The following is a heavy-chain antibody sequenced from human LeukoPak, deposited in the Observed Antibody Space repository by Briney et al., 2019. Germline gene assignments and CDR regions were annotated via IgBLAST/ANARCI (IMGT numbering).Heavy chain of an antibody. J-gene: IGHJ3*02. D-gene: IGHD3-10*01. V-gene: IGHV3-21*01. CDR2: ISSISSYR. Sequence: GGSLRLSCVASGFPFSSYGMNWVRQAPGKGLEWVSSISSISSYRSYAESVKGRFTVSRDNAKNSLHLQINSLRAEDTAVYYCARDHFDSGSFGHAFDIWGQGTMVTVSS. CDR3: ARDHFDSGSFGHAFDI. CDR1: GFPFSSYG.